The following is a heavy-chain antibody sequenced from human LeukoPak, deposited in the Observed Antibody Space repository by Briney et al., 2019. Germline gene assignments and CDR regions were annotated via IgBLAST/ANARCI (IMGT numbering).Heavy chain of an antibody. Sequence: ASVKVSCKASGYTFTSYGISWVRQAPGQGLEWMGWISAYNGNTNYAQKLQGRVTMTTDTSTSTAYMELRSLRSDDTAVYYCARVSATMIVVVIALDFWGQGTLVTVSS. D-gene: IGHD3-22*01. CDR3: ARVSATMIVVVIALDF. V-gene: IGHV1-18*01. CDR1: GYTFTSYG. J-gene: IGHJ4*02. CDR2: ISAYNGNT.